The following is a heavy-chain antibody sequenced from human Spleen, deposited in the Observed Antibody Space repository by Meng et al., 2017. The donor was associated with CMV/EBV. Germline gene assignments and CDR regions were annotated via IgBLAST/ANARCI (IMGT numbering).Heavy chain of an antibody. D-gene: IGHD1-1*01. Sequence: KAYGYNIENYGSAWGRQARGQGLEWLGWVSGDKGKTNYEQSRQGRITLTSDTATTTSYLELRGLSPDDTAIYFCARAIGRRATTFDYWGQGTLVTVSS. J-gene: IGHJ4*02. CDR1: GYNIENYG. CDR2: VSGDKGKT. CDR3: ARAIGRRATTFDY. V-gene: IGHV1-18*01.